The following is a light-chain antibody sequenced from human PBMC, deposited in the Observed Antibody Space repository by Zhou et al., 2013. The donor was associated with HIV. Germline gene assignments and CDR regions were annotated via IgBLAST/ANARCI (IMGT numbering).Light chain of an antibody. CDR3: QLRSNWPLYT. J-gene: IGKJ2*01. V-gene: IGKV3-11*01. Sequence: EIVLTQSPGTLSLSPGDRATLSCRASQSVSNNYLAWYQQKPGQAPRLLIYDTSNRATGIPTRFSGSGSGTDFTLTISSLEPEDFAVYYCQLRSNWPLYTFGQGTKLEI. CDR2: DTS. CDR1: QSVSNNY.